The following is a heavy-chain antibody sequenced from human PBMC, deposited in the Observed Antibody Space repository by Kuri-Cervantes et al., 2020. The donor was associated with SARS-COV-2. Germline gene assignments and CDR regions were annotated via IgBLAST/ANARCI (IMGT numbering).Heavy chain of an antibody. CDR2: LRYDGGEK. CDR1: GFSFNICG. Sequence: GGSLTLSCAASGFSFNICGSRWVRQAPGEGLEGVAFLRYDGGEKHYADSVKGRFTISRDNAKNSLYLQMNSLRAADTAVYYCARGHGGTIFGVATTYYYYGMDVWGQGTTVTVSS. J-gene: IGHJ6*02. D-gene: IGHD3-3*01. CDR3: ARGHGGTIFGVATTYYYYGMDV. V-gene: IGHV3-30*02.